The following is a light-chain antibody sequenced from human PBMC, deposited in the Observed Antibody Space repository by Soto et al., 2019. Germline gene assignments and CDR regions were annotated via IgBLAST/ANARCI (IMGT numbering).Light chain of an antibody. CDR1: SSDVGGYNY. V-gene: IGLV2-8*01. J-gene: IGLJ3*02. Sequence: QSALTQPPSASGSPGQSVTISCTGTSSDVGGYNYVSWYQQHPGKVTKLMIYEVTKRPSGVPDRFSGSKSGNTASLTVSGIQSEDEADYYCSSYAGSNILVFGGGTKVTVL. CDR2: EVT. CDR3: SSYAGSNILV.